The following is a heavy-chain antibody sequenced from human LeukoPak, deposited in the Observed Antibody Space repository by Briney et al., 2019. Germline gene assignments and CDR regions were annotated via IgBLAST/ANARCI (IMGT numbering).Heavy chain of an antibody. CDR1: GSPLISLA. Sequence: PGGPLRLPCQPSGSPLISLAMPGSPRAQGRGWDFVPPISSNGGSTYYANSVKGRFTISRDNSKNTLYLQMGSLRAEDMAVYYCARVSGYGDSYYFDCWGQGTLVTVSS. D-gene: IGHD4-17*01. CDR3: ARVSGYGDSYYFDC. V-gene: IGHV3-64*01. J-gene: IGHJ4*02. CDR2: ISSNGGST.